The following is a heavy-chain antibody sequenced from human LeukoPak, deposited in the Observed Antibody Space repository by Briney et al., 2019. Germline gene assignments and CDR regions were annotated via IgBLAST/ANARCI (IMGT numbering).Heavy chain of an antibody. CDR3: AKRLRAPGGRRFDP. D-gene: IGHD3-16*01. CDR1: GYTFTIYD. Sequence: ASVKVSCKASGYTFTIYDINCVRQATAQGRECRGWMNPNSGNTVYAQKFEGRVTMTRNTSISTAYIALSSLRSEDTAAYYCAKRLRAPGGRRFDPWRKGTLVTVSS. V-gene: IGHV1-8*01. J-gene: IGHJ5*02. CDR2: MNPNSGNT.